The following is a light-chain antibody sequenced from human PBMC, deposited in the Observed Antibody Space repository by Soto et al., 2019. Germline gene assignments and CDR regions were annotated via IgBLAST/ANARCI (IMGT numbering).Light chain of an antibody. CDR1: QSISSNY. V-gene: IGKV3-20*01. Sequence: NVLTQSPGTLSLSPGEGATLSCRASQSISSNYLAWYHQKPGQAPRLLIYGASSRATDIPDRFRGSGSGTDFVLNISRLEPEDSGVYYCQQYSSSPRTCGQGTKVEIK. CDR2: GAS. CDR3: QQYSSSPRT. J-gene: IGKJ1*01.